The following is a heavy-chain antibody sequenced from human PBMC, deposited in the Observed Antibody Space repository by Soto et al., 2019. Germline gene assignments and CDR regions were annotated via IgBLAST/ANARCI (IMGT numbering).Heavy chain of an antibody. CDR3: ARDRLYERNTQYYNYGMDV. V-gene: IGHV3-30-3*01. D-gene: IGHD3-22*01. J-gene: IGHJ6*02. CDR2: ISYDGSKK. CDR1: GFTFTSYA. Sequence: LVESGGGVVQPGRSLRVSCAASGFTFTSYAMHWVRQAPGKGLEWVATISYDGSKKDYADSVKGRFTISRDNSKNTLYLQMNSLMTEDTAVYYCARDRLYERNTQYYNYGMDVWGQGTTVTVSS.